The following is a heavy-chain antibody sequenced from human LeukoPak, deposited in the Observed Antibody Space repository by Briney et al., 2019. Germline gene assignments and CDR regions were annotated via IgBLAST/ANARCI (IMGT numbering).Heavy chain of an antibody. CDR3: AKELVYYESSGYSGYYFDY. D-gene: IGHD3-22*01. Sequence: GGSLRLSCAASGFTFSSYAMSWVRQAPGKGLEWVSAISGSGGSTYYADSVKGRFTISRDNSKNTLYLQMNSLRAEDTAVYYCAKELVYYESSGYSGYYFDYWGQGTLVTVSS. CDR1: GFTFSSYA. CDR2: ISGSGGST. J-gene: IGHJ4*02. V-gene: IGHV3-23*01.